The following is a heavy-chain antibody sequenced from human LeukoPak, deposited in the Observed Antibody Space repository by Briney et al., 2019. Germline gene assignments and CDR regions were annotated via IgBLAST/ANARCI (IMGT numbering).Heavy chain of an antibody. CDR1: GGSLSSSSSY. V-gene: IGHV4-39*07. J-gene: IGHJ4*02. D-gene: IGHD6-13*01. CDR2: IYYNGTT. CDR3: ARGVPQLEFPY. Sequence: SETLSLTCTVSGGSLSSSSSYWGWIRQPPVKGLEWIATIYYNGTTVYNPSLTSRVTVSPDTSKSQFSLNLSSVTAADTAVYYCARGVPQLEFPYWGQGTLVTVSS.